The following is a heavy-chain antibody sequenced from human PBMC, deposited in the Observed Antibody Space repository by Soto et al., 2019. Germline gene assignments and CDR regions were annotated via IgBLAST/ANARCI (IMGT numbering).Heavy chain of an antibody. CDR2: IRSKAYGGTT. CDR1: GFTFGDYA. J-gene: IGHJ6*02. D-gene: IGHD2-2*01. CDR3: TQLGYCSSTSCYEGYYYYGMDV. Sequence: GGSLRLSCTASGFTFGDYAMSWFRQAPGKGLEWVGFIRSKAYGGTTEYAASVKGRFTISRDDSKSIAYLQMNSLKTEDTAVYYCTQLGYCSSTSCYEGYYYYGMDVWGQGTTVTVSS. V-gene: IGHV3-49*03.